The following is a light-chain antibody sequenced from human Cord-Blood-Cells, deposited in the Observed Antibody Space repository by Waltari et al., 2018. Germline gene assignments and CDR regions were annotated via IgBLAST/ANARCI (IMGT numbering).Light chain of an antibody. Sequence: QSALTQPASVSGSPGQSITISCTGTSSDVGGYNYVSWYQQHPGKAPKLMIYDVSKRRSGVANRFSGSKSGNTASLTISGLQAEDEADYCCSSYTSSSTHYVFGTGTKVTVL. CDR1: SSDVGGYNY. CDR3: SSYTSSSTHYV. J-gene: IGLJ1*01. CDR2: DVS. V-gene: IGLV2-14*01.